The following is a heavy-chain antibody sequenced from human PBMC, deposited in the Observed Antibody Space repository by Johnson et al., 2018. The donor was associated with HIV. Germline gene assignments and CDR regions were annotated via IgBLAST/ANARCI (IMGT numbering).Heavy chain of an antibody. CDR3: ATGHSSGWYRDAFDI. Sequence: VQVLESGGGVVQPGRSLRLSCAASGFTFSDYYMSWIRQAPGKGLEWVSYISSSGSTIYYAESVKGRFTISRDNAKNSLYLQMNSLRAEDTAVYYCATGHSSGWYRDAFDIWGQGTMVTVSS. CDR2: ISSSGSTI. D-gene: IGHD6-19*01. CDR1: GFTFSDYY. V-gene: IGHV3-11*01. J-gene: IGHJ3*02.